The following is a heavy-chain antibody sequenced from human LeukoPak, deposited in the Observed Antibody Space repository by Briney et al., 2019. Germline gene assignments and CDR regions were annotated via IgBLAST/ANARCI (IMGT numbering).Heavy chain of an antibody. CDR3: ATSPVSYSSGWFVVGGYDIYFDY. CDR1: GGSISSSSYY. V-gene: IGHV4-39*07. J-gene: IGHJ4*02. D-gene: IGHD6-19*01. Sequence: SETLSLTCTVSGGSISSSSYYWGWIRQPPGKGLEWIGSIYYSGSTYYNPSLKSRVTISVDTSKNQFSLKLSSVTAADAAVYYCATSPVSYSSGWFVVGGYDIYFDYWGQGTLVTASS. CDR2: IYYSGST.